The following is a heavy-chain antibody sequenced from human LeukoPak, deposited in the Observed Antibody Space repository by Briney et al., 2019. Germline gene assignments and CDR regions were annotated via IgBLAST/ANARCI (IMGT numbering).Heavy chain of an antibody. CDR1: GGTFSSYA. V-gene: IGHV1-69*05. Sequence: ASVKVSCKASGGTFSSYAISWVRQAPGQGLEWMGGIIPIFGTANYAQKFQGRVTITTDESTSTAYMELSSLRSEDTAVYFCARDNYAGANWFDPWGQGTLVAVSS. CDR3: ARDNYAGANWFDP. CDR2: IIPIFGTA. D-gene: IGHD1-7*01. J-gene: IGHJ5*02.